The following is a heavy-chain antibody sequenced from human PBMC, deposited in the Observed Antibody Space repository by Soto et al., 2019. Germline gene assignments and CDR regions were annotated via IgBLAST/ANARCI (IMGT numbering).Heavy chain of an antibody. V-gene: IGHV1-3*01. CDR1: GYTFTSYA. D-gene: IGHD2-15*01. J-gene: IGHJ5*02. CDR2: INAGNGNT. CDR3: ARDGRYCSGGSCYSGDNWFDP. Sequence: GASVKVSCKASGYTFTSYAMHWVRQAPGQRLEWMGWINAGNGNTKYSQKFQGRVTITRDTSASTAYMELSSLRSEDTAVYYCARDGRYCSGGSCYSGDNWFDPWGQGTLVTVSS.